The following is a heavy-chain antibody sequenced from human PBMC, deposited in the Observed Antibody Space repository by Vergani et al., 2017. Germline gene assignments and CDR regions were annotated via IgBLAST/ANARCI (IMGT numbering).Heavy chain of an antibody. J-gene: IGHJ6*03. V-gene: IGHV1-46*01. CDR1: GYTFTSYY. CDR3: ARQGIVAGTTYYYYYYMDV. D-gene: IGHD6-13*01. CDR2: IFPSGGAT. Sequence: QVQLVQSGAEVKKPGASVKISCKASGYTFTSYYIHWVRQAPGQWLEWMGVIFPSGGATGYKQKLQGRVTMTTETSTSTAYMELRSLRSDDTAVYYCARQGIVAGTTYYYYYYMDVWGKGTTVTVSS.